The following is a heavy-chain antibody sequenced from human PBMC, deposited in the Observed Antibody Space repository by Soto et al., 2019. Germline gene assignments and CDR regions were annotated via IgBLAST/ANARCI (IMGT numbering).Heavy chain of an antibody. Sequence: ASVKVSCKASGYTFTSYYMHWVRQAPGQGLEWMGIINPSGGSTSYAQKFQGRVTMTRDTSTSTVYMELSSLRSEDTAVYYCARDISPTIVLVTAAVFDYWGQGTLVTVSS. CDR3: ARDISPTIVLVTAAVFDY. CDR1: GYTFTSYY. D-gene: IGHD2-2*01. CDR2: INPSGGST. V-gene: IGHV1-46*01. J-gene: IGHJ4*02.